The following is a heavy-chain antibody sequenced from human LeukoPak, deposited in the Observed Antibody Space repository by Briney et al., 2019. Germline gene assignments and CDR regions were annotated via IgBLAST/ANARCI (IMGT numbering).Heavy chain of an antibody. Sequence: GGSLRLFCAASGFTFSSHGMHWVRQAPGKGLEWVAVISYDGNNQYYADSVKGRFTLSRDNSKDTLYLQMNSLRAEDTAVYYCARATVTRRFDPWGEGTLVTVSS. CDR3: ARATVTRRFDP. V-gene: IGHV3-30*03. CDR2: ISYDGNNQ. CDR1: GFTFSSHG. J-gene: IGHJ5*02. D-gene: IGHD4-17*01.